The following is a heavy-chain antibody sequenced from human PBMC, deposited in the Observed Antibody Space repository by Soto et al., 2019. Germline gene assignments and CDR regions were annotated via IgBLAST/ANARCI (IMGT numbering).Heavy chain of an antibody. V-gene: IGHV4-59*01. D-gene: IGHD1-26*01. CDR1: GDSISSYY. J-gene: IGHJ3*02. CDR3: ARSLGGSYLNAFDI. Sequence: PSETLSLTCTVSGDSISSYYWSWIRQPPGKGLEWIGYIHYSGTTNYNPSLNSRVTMSVDTSKNQFSLRLSSVTAADTAIYFCARSLGGSYLNAFDIWGQGTLVTVSS. CDR2: IHYSGTT.